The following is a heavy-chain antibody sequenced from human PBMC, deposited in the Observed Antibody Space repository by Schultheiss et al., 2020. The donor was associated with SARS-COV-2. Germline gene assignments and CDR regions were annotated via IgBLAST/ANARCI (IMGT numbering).Heavy chain of an antibody. V-gene: IGHV3-48*01. Sequence: GSLRLSCAASGFTFNSYEMNWVRQAPGKGLEWVSYISSSSSTIYYADSVKGRFTISRDNAKNSLYLQMNSLRAEDTAVYYCAREGMTGAFDIWGQGTMVTVSS. CDR3: AREGMTGAFDI. CDR1: GFTFNSYE. J-gene: IGHJ3*02. D-gene: IGHD1-14*01. CDR2: ISSSSSTI.